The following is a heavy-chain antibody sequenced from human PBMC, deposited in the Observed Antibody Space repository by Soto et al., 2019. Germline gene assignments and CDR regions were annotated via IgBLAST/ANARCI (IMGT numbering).Heavy chain of an antibody. Sequence: SVKPSCEASGGTFSSYTISWVRHATGQGLEWMGRIIPILGIANYAQKFQGRVTITADKSTSTAYMELSSLRSEDTAVYYCARAFDRGYDYRRYWGQGTLVTV. J-gene: IGHJ4*02. CDR2: IIPILGIA. CDR3: ARAFDRGYDYRRY. D-gene: IGHD5-12*01. CDR1: GGTFSSYT. V-gene: IGHV1-69*02.